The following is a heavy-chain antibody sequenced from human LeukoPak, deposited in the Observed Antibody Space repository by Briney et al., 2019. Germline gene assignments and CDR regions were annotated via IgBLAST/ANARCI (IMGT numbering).Heavy chain of an antibody. V-gene: IGHV4-4*09. CDR3: ARGDFYRYYFDY. CDR1: GGSIRTYY. J-gene: IGHJ4*02. CDR2: IYTSGST. Sequence: PETLSLTCTDSGGSIRTYYWSWIRQPPGKGLEWIGYIYTSGSTNYNPSLKSRVTMSLDTSENQFSLKLSSVTAADTAVYYCARGDFYRYYFDYWGQGTLVTVSS. D-gene: IGHD2/OR15-2a*01.